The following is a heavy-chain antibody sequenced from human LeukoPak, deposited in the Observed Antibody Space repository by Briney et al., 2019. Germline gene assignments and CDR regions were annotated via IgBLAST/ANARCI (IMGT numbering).Heavy chain of an antibody. J-gene: IGHJ5*02. CDR3: ARGSSSPTLNWFDP. CDR2: IYYSGST. V-gene: IGHV4-31*03. D-gene: IGHD2-15*01. CDR1: GGSISSGGYY. Sequence: SETLSLTCTVSGGSISSGGYYWSWIRQHPGKGLEWIGYIYYSGSTYYNPSLKSRVTISVDTSKNQFSLKLSSVTAADTAVYYCARGSSSPTLNWFDPWGQGTLVTVSS.